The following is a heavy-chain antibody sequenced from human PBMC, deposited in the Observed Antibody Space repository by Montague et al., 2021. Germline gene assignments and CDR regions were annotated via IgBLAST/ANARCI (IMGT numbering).Heavy chain of an antibody. D-gene: IGHD1-26*01. V-gene: IGHV6-1*01. J-gene: IGHJ4*02. Sequence: CAISGDSVSGVRVTCNWVGQSPALQLQWLVVTYYMFKRYNDYAVSVKSRITISPDTSKNQISLQLNSVTPEDTAVYYCAGTSASGDYWGQGTLVTVSS. CDR3: AGTSASGDY. CDR1: GDSVSGVRVT. CDR2: TYYMFKRYN.